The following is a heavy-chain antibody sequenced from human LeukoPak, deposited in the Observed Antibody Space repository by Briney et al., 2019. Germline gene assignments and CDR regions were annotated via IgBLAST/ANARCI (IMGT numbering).Heavy chain of an antibody. Sequence: GESLRLSCGASGFSFTTYWMGWVRQAPGKGLEWVANIKQDGTEKYYVDSVKGRFTISRDNAKNSLYLQMNSLRVEDTAVYYCAKVGGSVVFWGQGTLVTVSS. CDR3: AKVGGSVVF. CDR2: IKQDGTEK. V-gene: IGHV3-7*03. CDR1: GFSFTTYW. D-gene: IGHD4-23*01. J-gene: IGHJ4*02.